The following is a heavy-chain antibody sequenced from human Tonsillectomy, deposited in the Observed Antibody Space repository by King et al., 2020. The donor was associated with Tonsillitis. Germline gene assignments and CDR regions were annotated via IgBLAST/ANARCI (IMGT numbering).Heavy chain of an antibody. Sequence: VQLVESGAEVKKPGASVKVSCKASGYTFTSYGISWVRQAPGQGLEWMGCISAYNGNTNYAQKLQGRVTMTTETSTSTAYMELRSLRSDDTAVYYCARVDIVVVKQAYYYGMDVWGQGTTVTVSS. J-gene: IGHJ6*02. CDR3: ARVDIVVVKQAYYYGMDV. V-gene: IGHV1-18*01. D-gene: IGHD2-2*03. CDR2: ISAYNGNT. CDR1: GYTFTSYG.